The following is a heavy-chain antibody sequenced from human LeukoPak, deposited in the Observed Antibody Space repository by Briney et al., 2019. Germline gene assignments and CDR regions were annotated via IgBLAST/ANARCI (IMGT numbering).Heavy chain of an antibody. J-gene: IGHJ4*02. CDR1: GGSISSYY. CDR2: IYYSGTT. CDR3: ARLRNYYDSSGYTFDY. V-gene: IGHV4-59*05. D-gene: IGHD3-22*01. Sequence: SETLSLTCTVSGGSISSYYWSWIRQPAGKGLEWIGSIYYSGTTYYNPSLKSRVTISVDTSKNQFSLDLSSVTAADTAVYYCARLRNYYDSSGYTFDYWGQGTLVTVSS.